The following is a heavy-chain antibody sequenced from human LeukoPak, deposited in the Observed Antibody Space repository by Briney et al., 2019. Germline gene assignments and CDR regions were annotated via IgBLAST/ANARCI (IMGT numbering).Heavy chain of an antibody. CDR1: GGSFSGYY. CDR2: INHSGST. Sequence: SETLSLTCAVYGGSFSGYYWSWIRQPPGKGLEWIGEINHSGSTNYNPSLKSRVTISVDTSKNQFSLKLSSVTAADTAVYYCARGSSGGSLNCFDPWGQGTMVTVSS. CDR3: ARGSSGGSLNCFDP. D-gene: IGHD2-15*01. J-gene: IGHJ3*01. V-gene: IGHV4-34*01.